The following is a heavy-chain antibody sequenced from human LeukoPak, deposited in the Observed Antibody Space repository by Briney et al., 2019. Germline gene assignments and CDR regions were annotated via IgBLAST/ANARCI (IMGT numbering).Heavy chain of an antibody. CDR3: AREGPYCSGGICYRKYFFDY. CDR1: GFTVSSNY. J-gene: IGHJ4*02. CDR2: IYSGGST. D-gene: IGHD2-15*01. Sequence: GGSLRLSCAASGFTVSSNYMSWVRQAPGKGLEWVSLIYSGGSTYYADSVEGRFTISRDNSKNTLYLQMNSLRAEDTAVYYCAREGPYCSGGICYRKYFFDYWGQGTLVTVSS. V-gene: IGHV3-53*01.